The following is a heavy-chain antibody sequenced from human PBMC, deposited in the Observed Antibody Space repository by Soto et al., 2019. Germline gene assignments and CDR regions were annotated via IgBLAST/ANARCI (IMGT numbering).Heavy chain of an antibody. V-gene: IGHV4-59*11. D-gene: IGHD2-8*01. CDR2: TFXNENN. J-gene: IGHJ4*02. Sequence: PXXTLSLTCTVSGGSITNHYWSWIRQPPGKGLEGXGYTFXNENNTSNPSLXSRVTISAXTSKTQIPLKLSYVTAEDTAVYYCTRAKWYSEYWRKGTLVTVYS. CDR1: GGSITNHY. CDR3: TRAKWYSEY.